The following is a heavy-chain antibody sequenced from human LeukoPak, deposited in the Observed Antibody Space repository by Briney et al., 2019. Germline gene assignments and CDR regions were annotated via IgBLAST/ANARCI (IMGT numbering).Heavy chain of an antibody. D-gene: IGHD2-15*01. CDR1: GGTFSSYA. CDR3: ARDRRGYCSGGSCQPYNWFDP. CDR2: IIPIFGTA. Sequence: SVKVSCKASGGTFSSYAISWVRQAPGQGLEWMEGIIPIFGTANYAQKFQGRVTITADESTSTAYMELSSLRSEDTAVYYCARDRRGYCSGGSCQPYNWFDPWGQGTLVTVSS. V-gene: IGHV1-69*01. J-gene: IGHJ5*02.